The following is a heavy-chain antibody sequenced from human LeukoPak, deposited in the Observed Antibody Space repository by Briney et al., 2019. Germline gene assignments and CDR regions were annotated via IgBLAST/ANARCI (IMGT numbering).Heavy chain of an antibody. Sequence: GGSLRLSCAASGFTFSDYGMHWVRQAPGKGLEWVAFIRYDGSNKYYADSVKGRFTVSRDNSKNTLYLQMNSLRVDDTAVYYCAKEGPYYYYMDVWGKGTTLTVSS. J-gene: IGHJ6*03. CDR2: IRYDGSNK. CDR1: GFTFSDYG. CDR3: AKEGPYYYYMDV. V-gene: IGHV3-30*02.